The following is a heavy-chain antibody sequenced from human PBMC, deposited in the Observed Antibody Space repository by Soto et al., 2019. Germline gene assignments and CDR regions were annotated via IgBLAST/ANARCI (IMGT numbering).Heavy chain of an antibody. CDR2: IIPIFGTA. Sequence: SVKVSCKASGGTFSSYAISWVRQAPGQGLEWLGGIIPIFGTANYARKFQGRVTITADESTSTAYMELSGLRSEDTAVYYCARDPRGVVVPAATTDQYYYYYGMDVWGQGTTVTVSS. D-gene: IGHD2-2*01. CDR3: ARDPRGVVVPAATTDQYYYYYGMDV. V-gene: IGHV1-69*13. J-gene: IGHJ6*02. CDR1: GGTFSSYA.